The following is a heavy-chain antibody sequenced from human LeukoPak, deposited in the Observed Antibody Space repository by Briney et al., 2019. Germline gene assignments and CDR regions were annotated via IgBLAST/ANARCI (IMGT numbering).Heavy chain of an antibody. CDR2: INHSGST. J-gene: IGHJ5*02. CDR1: GGSFSGYY. CDR3: ARGPRLPPYYDFWSGYTTTGFDP. D-gene: IGHD3-3*01. Sequence: PSETLSLTCAVYGGSFSGYYWSWIRQPPGKGLEWIGEINHSGSTNYNPSLKSRVTISVDTSKNQFSLKLSSVTAADTAVYYCARGPRLPPYYDFWSGYTTTGFDPWGQGTLVTVSS. V-gene: IGHV4-34*01.